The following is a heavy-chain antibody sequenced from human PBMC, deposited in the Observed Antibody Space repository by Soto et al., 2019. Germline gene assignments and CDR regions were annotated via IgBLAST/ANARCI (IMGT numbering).Heavy chain of an antibody. CDR3: ARAGYSGYDRTVYYYYGMDV. Sequence: QVQLVQSGAEVKKPGSSVKVSCKASGGTFSSYAISWVRQAPGQGLEWMGGIIPIFGTANYAQKFQGRVTITADESTSTAYMELSSLSSEDTAVYYCARAGYSGYDRTVYYYYGMDVWGQGTTVTVSS. V-gene: IGHV1-69*01. D-gene: IGHD5-12*01. CDR2: IIPIFGTA. J-gene: IGHJ6*02. CDR1: GGTFSSYA.